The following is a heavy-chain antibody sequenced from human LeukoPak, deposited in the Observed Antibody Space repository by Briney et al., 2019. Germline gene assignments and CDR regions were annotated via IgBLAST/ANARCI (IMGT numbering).Heavy chain of an antibody. CDR2: IVPILGIA. D-gene: IGHD5-18*01. CDR1: GGTLNNYA. V-gene: IGHV1-69*04. CDR3: ARDQGDNSYGYYAIWYAFDV. J-gene: IGHJ3*01. Sequence: SVKVSCKASGGTLNNYAISWVRQAPGQGLEWMGRIVPILGIANYAQEFQGRLIITADKATSSAYMELSSLRSEDTAVYYCARDQGDNSYGYYAIWYAFDVWGQGTMVTVSS.